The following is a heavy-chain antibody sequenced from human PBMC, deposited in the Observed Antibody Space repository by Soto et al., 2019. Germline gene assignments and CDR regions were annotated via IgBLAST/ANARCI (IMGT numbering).Heavy chain of an antibody. CDR2: IIPIFGTA. J-gene: IGHJ4*02. CDR3: ARDGGRHSGGIDY. V-gene: IGHV1-69*01. CDR1: GGTFSSYS. Sequence: QVQLVQSGAEVKKPGSSVKVSCKASGGTFSSYSINWVRQAPGQGLEWMGEIIPIFGTANYAQKFQGRDTITADESTSTAYMELSSLRSEDTAVYYCARDGGRHSGGIDYWGQGNLVTVPS. D-gene: IGHD1-26*01.